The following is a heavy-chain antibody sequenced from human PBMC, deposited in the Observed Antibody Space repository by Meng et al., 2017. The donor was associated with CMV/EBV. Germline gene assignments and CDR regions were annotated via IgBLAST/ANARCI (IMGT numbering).Heavy chain of an antibody. CDR2: ISSSGSTI. CDR3: AKDKNGGGDCYTDYYYGMDV. J-gene: IGHJ6*02. CDR1: GFTFSSYE. Sequence: GGSLRLSCAASGFTFSSYEMNWVRQAPGKGLVWVSYISSSGSTIYYADSVKGRFTISRDKSKNTLYLQMNSLRAEDTAVYYCAKDKNGGGDCYTDYYYGMDVWGQGTTVTVSS. D-gene: IGHD2-21*01. V-gene: IGHV3-48*03.